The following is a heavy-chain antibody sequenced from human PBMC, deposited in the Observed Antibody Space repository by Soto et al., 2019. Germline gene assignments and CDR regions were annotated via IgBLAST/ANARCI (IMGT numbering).Heavy chain of an antibody. D-gene: IGHD6-13*01. CDR1: GFTFSAYG. J-gene: IGHJ4*02. Sequence: QVQLVESGGAVVQPGRSLRLSCTASGFTFSAYGLHWVRQAPGKGLEWVSTISYDGSHEYYADSVKGRFTVSRDDSKKTMYLLMNSLRIDDTGVYFCAKGIFPQTVPDSSPPWGEYWGPGTLVTVFS. V-gene: IGHV3-30*18. CDR2: ISYDGSHE. CDR3: AKGIFPQTVPDSSPPWGEY.